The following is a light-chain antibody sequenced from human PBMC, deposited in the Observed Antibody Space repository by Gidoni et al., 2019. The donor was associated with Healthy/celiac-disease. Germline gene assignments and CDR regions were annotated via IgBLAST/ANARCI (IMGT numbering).Light chain of an antibody. Sequence: SYELTQPPSVSVSPGQTARITCSGDALPKQYAYWYQQKPGQAPVLVIYKDSERPSGIPERFSGSSSGTTVTLTISGAQAEDEADYYCQSADSSGTIGVFGGGTKLTVL. V-gene: IGLV3-25*03. CDR1: ALPKQY. J-gene: IGLJ3*02. CDR3: QSADSSGTIGV. CDR2: KDS.